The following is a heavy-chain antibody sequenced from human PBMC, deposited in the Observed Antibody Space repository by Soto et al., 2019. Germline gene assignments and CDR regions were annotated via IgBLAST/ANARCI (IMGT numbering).Heavy chain of an antibody. V-gene: IGHV1-2*02. CDR3: SRDPGYCRGGICYQHFDQ. CDR1: GYTFTNYY. CDR2: INPDGGGT. J-gene: IGHJ4*01. D-gene: IGHD2-15*01. Sequence: ASVKGSCKASGYTFTNYYVHWVRQAPGQGLEWMGWINPDGGGTNSAQKFQGRVAMTRDTSISTAYLELSSLTSDDTAVYYCSRDPGYCRGGICYQHFDQWG.